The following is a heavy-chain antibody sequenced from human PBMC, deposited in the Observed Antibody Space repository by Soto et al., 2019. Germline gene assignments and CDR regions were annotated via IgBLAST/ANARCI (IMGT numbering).Heavy chain of an antibody. D-gene: IGHD6-19*01. CDR2: INPNSGGT. J-gene: IGHJ6*02. CDR3: ARDGSGIPVAPTTFPHHYYYGMDV. CDR1: GYPLTGYY. V-gene: IGHV1-2*04. Sequence: XPVKVSCRASGYPLTGYYMHWVRQSPGQGLEWMGWINPNSGGTNYAQKFQGWVTMTRDTSISTAYMELSRLRSDDTAVYYCARDGSGIPVAPTTFPHHYYYGMDVWGQGTTVTVSS.